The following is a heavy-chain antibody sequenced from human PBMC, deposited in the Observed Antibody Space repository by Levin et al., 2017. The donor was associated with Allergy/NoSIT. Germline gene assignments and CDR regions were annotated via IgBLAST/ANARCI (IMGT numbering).Heavy chain of an antibody. CDR1: GFTFSSYG. J-gene: IGHJ6*02. Sequence: GESLKISCAASGFTFSSYGMHWVRQAPGKGLEWVAVISYDGSNKYYADSVKGRFTISRDNSKNTLYLQMNSLRAEDTAVYYCAKVRYFETYYYYGMDVWGQGTTVTVSS. CDR2: ISYDGSNK. D-gene: IGHD3-9*01. V-gene: IGHV3-30*18. CDR3: AKVRYFETYYYYGMDV.